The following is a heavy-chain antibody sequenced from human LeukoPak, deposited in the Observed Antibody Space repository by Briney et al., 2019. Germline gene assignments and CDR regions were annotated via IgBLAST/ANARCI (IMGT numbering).Heavy chain of an antibody. D-gene: IGHD4-23*01. CDR3: AKSAGNYGGNSWWFDP. CDR2: ISGSGGST. J-gene: IGHJ5*02. V-gene: IGHV3-23*01. Sequence: GGSLRLSCAASGFTFSSYAMSWVRQAPGKGLEWVSGISGSGGSTYYADSVKGRFTISRDNSKNTLYLQMNSLRAEDTAVYYCAKSAGNYGGNSWWFDPWGQGTLVTVSS. CDR1: GFTFSSYA.